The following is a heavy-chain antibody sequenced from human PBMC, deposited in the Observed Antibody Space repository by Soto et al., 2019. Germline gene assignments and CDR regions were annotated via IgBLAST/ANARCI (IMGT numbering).Heavy chain of an antibody. J-gene: IGHJ4*02. D-gene: IGHD3-10*01. Sequence: GGSLRLSCAPSGFTFSNAWMSWVRQAPGKGLEWVGRNKSKTDGGTTDYATHVKGRFTISRDDSKNTLYLQMNSLKTEDTAVYYCTTDDHYYGTGSYYYWGQGTLVTVSS. V-gene: IGHV3-15*01. CDR3: TTDDHYYGTGSYYY. CDR1: GFTFSNAW. CDR2: NKSKTDGGTT.